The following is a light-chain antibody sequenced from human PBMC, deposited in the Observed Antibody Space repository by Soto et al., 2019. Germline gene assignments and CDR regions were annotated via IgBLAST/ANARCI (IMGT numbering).Light chain of an antibody. Sequence: EIVLTQSPGTLSLSPGGRANLSCRASQSVRSSYLAWYQQRPGQAPRLLIFGASFRATGIPDRFSGSGSGTDFTLTISRLEPEDFAVYYCQHYGSPLTFGGGTKVEIK. CDR3: QHYGSPLT. CDR2: GAS. CDR1: QSVRSSY. V-gene: IGKV3-20*01. J-gene: IGKJ4*01.